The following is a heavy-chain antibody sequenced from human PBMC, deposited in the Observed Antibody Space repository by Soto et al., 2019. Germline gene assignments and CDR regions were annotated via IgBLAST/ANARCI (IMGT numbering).Heavy chain of an antibody. Sequence: PGESLKISCKGSGYSFTSYWIGWVRQMPGKGLEWMGIIYPGDSDTRYSPSFQGQVTISADKSISTAYLQWSSLKASDTAMYYCASTMEQYSSSWLNAFDVWGKGTMVTVSS. CDR2: IYPGDSDT. J-gene: IGHJ3*01. CDR3: ASTMEQYSSSWLNAFDV. V-gene: IGHV5-51*01. D-gene: IGHD6-13*01. CDR1: GYSFTSYW.